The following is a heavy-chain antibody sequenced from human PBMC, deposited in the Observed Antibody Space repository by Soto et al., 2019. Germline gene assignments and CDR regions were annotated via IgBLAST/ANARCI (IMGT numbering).Heavy chain of an antibody. V-gene: IGHV3-7*02. Sequence: EVQLVEAGGGLVEPGESLRLSCAASGLTLSRSCMTWFRQAPGKGLEWVANIKQDGSETYYVDTVEGRFTISRDNTKISLYLQMNKLRAEESAVYYCAKKYDYGAVDLDLGGRGTVVSVSS. CDR3: AKKYDYGAVDLDL. J-gene: IGHJ2*01. CDR1: GLTLSRSC. CDR2: IKQDGSET. D-gene: IGHD3-10*01.